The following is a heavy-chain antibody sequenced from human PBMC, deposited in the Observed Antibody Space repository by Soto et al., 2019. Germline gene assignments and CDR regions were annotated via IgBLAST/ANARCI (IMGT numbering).Heavy chain of an antibody. J-gene: IGHJ4*02. D-gene: IGHD1-26*01. V-gene: IGHV3-48*03. Sequence: GGSLRLSCAASGFTFSSYEMNWVRQAPGKGLEWVSYISSSGSTIYYADSVKGRFTISRDNAKNSLYLQMNSLRAEDTAVYYCVRDRGGSYYYFDYWGQGTLVTVSS. CDR3: VRDRGGSYYYFDY. CDR2: ISSSGSTI. CDR1: GFTFSSYE.